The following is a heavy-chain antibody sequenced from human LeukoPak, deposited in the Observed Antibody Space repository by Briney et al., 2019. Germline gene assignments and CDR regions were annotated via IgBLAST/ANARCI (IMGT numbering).Heavy chain of an antibody. CDR1: GFTFSNYV. D-gene: IGHD1-26*01. CDR2: ISYDGSNK. J-gene: IGHJ5*02. Sequence: GGSLRLSCAASGFTFSNYVIHWVRQAPGKGLEWVAVISYDGSNKYYADSVKGRFTISRDNSKNTLYLQMNSLRAEDTAVYYCARSLVVGATYPYHWGQGTLVTVSS. CDR3: ARSLVVGATYPYH. V-gene: IGHV3-30-3*01.